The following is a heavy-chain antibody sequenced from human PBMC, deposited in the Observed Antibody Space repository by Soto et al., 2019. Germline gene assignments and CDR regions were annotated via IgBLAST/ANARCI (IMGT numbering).Heavy chain of an antibody. Sequence: ASVKVSCKASGGAFASYAITWVRQAPGQGLEWMGGIIPMFGTANYAQKFQGRVTITAEESTTTAFMELSSLKSEDTAVYYCASSYGSSWYGDYWGQGTLVTVSS. CDR3: ASSYGSSWYGDY. CDR2: IIPMFGTA. V-gene: IGHV1-69*13. J-gene: IGHJ4*02. CDR1: GGAFASYA. D-gene: IGHD6-13*01.